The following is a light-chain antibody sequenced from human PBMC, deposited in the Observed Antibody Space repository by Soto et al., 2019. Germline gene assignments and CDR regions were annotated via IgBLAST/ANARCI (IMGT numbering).Light chain of an antibody. V-gene: IGKV3-20*01. J-gene: IGKJ2*01. CDR1: QSISSSS. CDR3: QQYDSSPLT. CDR2: SAS. Sequence: EIVLTQSPGTLSLSPGERATLSCRASQSISSSSLAWYQQKPGQAPRLLIYSASSRATGIPDRFSGSGSGTDFTLTISRLEPQDFAVYYCQQYDSSPLTFGQGTKLDIK.